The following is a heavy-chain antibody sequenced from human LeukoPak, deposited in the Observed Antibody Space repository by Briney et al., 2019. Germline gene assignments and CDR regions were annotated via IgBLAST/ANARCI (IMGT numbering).Heavy chain of an antibody. CDR1: VGTFSSYA. Sequence: ASVKVSCKASVGTFSSYAISWVRQAPGQGLEWMGGIIPIFGTANYAQKFQGRVTITADKSTSTAYMELSSLRSEDTAVYYCARGEPKTLWFGDSAFDIWGQGTMVTVSS. V-gene: IGHV1-69*06. CDR3: ARGEPKTLWFGDSAFDI. D-gene: IGHD3-10*01. CDR2: IIPIFGTA. J-gene: IGHJ3*02.